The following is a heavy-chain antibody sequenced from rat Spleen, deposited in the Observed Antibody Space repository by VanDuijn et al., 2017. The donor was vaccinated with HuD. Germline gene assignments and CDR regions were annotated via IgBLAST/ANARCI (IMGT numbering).Heavy chain of an antibody. CDR1: GFTFSDYY. CDR3: ARHGRGSWYFDF. Sequence: EVQLVESGGGLVQPGRSLKLSCAVSGFTFSDYYMAWVRQAPNKGLEWVASICYEGSSTYYGDSVKGRFTISRDNAKSTLYLQMNSLGSEDTATYYCARHGRGSWYFDFWGPGTMVTVSS. J-gene: IGHJ1*01. V-gene: IGHV5-22*01. CDR2: ICYEGSST. D-gene: IGHD5-1*01.